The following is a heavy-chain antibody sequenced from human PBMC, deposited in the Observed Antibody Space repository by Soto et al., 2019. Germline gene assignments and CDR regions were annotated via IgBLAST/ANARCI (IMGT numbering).Heavy chain of an antibody. CDR1: GFTLSSYA. CDR2: ISYDGSNK. D-gene: IGHD3-3*01. V-gene: IGHV3-30-3*01. Sequence: GGSLRLSCAASGFTLSSYAMHWVRQAPGKGLEWVAVISYDGSNKYYADSVKGRFTISRDNSKNTLYLQMNSLRAEDTAVYYCARDLGVFDYWGQGTLVTVSS. J-gene: IGHJ4*02. CDR3: ARDLGVFDY.